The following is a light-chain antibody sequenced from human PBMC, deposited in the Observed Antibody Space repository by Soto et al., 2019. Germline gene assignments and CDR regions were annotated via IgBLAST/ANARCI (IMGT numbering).Light chain of an antibody. Sequence: EILMTQSPATLSVSPGVRATLSCRASQSLNRNLAWYQQKPGQAPRLIIYGASTRASGIPARFSGSGSGTEFTLTISSLQSEDFALYYCQHYNDWPPAFTFGPGTKVHL. V-gene: IGKV3D-15*01. CDR3: QHYNDWPPAFT. CDR1: QSLNRN. J-gene: IGKJ3*01. CDR2: GAS.